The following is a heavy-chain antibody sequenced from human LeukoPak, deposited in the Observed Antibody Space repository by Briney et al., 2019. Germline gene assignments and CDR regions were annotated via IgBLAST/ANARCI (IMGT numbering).Heavy chain of an antibody. J-gene: IGHJ4*02. CDR2: IQSETDGGTT. Sequence: GGSLRLSCAASGFTFSNAWMNWVRQAPGKGLEWVGRIQSETDGGTTDYAAPMKGRFTISRDDSKMMLYLQMNSLQTEDTAVYFCTTVLGGLRFFDHWGQGTAVTVSS. CDR1: GFTFSNAW. CDR3: TTVLGGLRFFDH. V-gene: IGHV3-15*05.